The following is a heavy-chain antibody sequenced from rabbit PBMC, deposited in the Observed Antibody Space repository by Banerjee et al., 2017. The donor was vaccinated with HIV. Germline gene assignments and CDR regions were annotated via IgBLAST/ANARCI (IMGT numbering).Heavy chain of an antibody. D-gene: IGHD8-1*01. J-gene: IGHJ4*01. Sequence: QEQLEESGGDLVKPEGSLTLTCKASGFSFSSSYWISWVRQAPGKGLEWIACIYAGSSGSTYYASWAKGRFTISKTSSTTVTLQMTSLTAADTATYFCARDGDSSYQSYYFNLWGPGTLVTVS. CDR2: IYAGSSGST. CDR3: ARDGDSSYQSYYFNL. CDR1: GFSFSSSYW. V-gene: IGHV1S45*01.